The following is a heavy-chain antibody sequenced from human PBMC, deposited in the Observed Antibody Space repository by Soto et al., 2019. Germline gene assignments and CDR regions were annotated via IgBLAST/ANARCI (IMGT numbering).Heavy chain of an antibody. CDR2: IDPSDSYT. V-gene: IGHV5-10-1*01. J-gene: IGHJ6*02. Sequence: LKISCKGSGYSFTSYWISWVRQMPGKGLEWMGRIDPSDSYTNYSPSFQGHVTTSADKSISTAYLQWSSLKASDTAMYYCSTTQYYYYYGMDVWGQGTTVTVSS. CDR1: GYSFTSYW. CDR3: STTQYYYYYGMDV. D-gene: IGHD2-2*01.